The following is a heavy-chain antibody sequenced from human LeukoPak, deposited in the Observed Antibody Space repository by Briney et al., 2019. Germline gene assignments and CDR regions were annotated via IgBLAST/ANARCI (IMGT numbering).Heavy chain of an antibody. J-gene: IGHJ4*02. CDR3: TTEGVGATYFDY. Sequence: GGSLRLSCAASGFTFSNAWMSWVRQAPGKGLEWVGRIKSKTDGGTTDYAAPVKGRFTISRDDSKDTLYLQMNSLKTEDTAVYYCTTEGVGATYFDYWGQGTLVTVSS. CDR2: IKSKTDGGTT. V-gene: IGHV3-15*01. D-gene: IGHD1-26*01. CDR1: GFTFSNAW.